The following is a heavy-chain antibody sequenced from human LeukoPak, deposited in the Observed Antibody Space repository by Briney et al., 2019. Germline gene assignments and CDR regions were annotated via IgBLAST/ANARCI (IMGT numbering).Heavy chain of an antibody. CDR3: ARGLSSSGPFDY. Sequence: SETLSLTCTVSGGSISSGSYYWGWIRQPPGKGLEWIGSIHYSGNTYYNPSLNSRVTISVDTSKNQFSLKVNSMAAADTAVYYCARGLSSSGPFDYWGQGTLGTVSS. J-gene: IGHJ4*02. CDR1: GGSISSGSYY. D-gene: IGHD6-6*01. V-gene: IGHV4-39*07. CDR2: IHYSGNT.